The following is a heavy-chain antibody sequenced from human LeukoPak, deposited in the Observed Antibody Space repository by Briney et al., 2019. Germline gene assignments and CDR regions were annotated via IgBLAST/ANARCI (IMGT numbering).Heavy chain of an antibody. CDR3: AKDVGGPLADAFDI. D-gene: IGHD2-15*01. CDR1: GFTFSSYG. V-gene: IGHV3-9*03. Sequence: GGSLRLSCAASGFTFSSYGMHWVRQAPGKGLEWVSGISWDSSSVAYADSVKGRFTISRDNAKNSLYLQMNSLRAEDMALYYCAKDVGGPLADAFDIWGQGTMVTVSS. J-gene: IGHJ3*02. CDR2: ISWDSSSV.